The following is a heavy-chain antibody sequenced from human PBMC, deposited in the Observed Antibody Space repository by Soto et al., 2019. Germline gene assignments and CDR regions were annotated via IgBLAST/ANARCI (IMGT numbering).Heavy chain of an antibody. CDR2: IYSGGST. CDR3: ARVAFGDVGH. J-gene: IGHJ4*02. V-gene: IGHV3-53*01. D-gene: IGHD3-10*01. Sequence: PGGSLRLSCAASGFTVSSNYMSWVRQAPGKGLEWITVIYSGGSTYYADSVKGRFTISRHNSKNTLYLQMNSLGPEDTAVYYCARVAFGDVGHWGQGTVVTVSS. CDR1: GFTVSSNY.